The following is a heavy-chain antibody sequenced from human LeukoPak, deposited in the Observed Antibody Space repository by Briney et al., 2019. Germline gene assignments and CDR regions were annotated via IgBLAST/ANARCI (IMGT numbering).Heavy chain of an antibody. CDR1: GYSFTTYW. CDR3: ARRGEVVGTASY. D-gene: IGHD6-19*01. Sequence: GESLKISCKGSGYSFTTYWIGWVRQMPGKGLEWMGIIYPADSDTRYNPSFQGQVTISADKFISTAYLQWSSLQASDTAIYYCARRGEVVGTASYWGQGTLVTVSP. J-gene: IGHJ4*02. CDR2: IYPADSDT. V-gene: IGHV5-51*01.